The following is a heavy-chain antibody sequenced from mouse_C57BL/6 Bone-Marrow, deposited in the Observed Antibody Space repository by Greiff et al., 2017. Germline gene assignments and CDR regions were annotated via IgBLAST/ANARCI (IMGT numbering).Heavy chain of an antibody. Sequence: QVQLQQSGAELARPGASVKLSCKASGYTFTSYGISWVKQRTGQGLEWIGEIYPRSGNTYYNEKFKGKATLTADKSSSKAYMELRSLTSEDSAVYFCARGGGVMVTTSFAYWGQGTLVTVSA. D-gene: IGHD2-2*01. CDR3: ARGGGVMVTTSFAY. CDR1: GYTFTSYG. CDR2: IYPRSGNT. V-gene: IGHV1-81*01. J-gene: IGHJ3*01.